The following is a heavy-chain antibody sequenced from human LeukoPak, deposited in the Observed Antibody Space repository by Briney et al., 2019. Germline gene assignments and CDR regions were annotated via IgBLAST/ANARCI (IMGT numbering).Heavy chain of an antibody. Sequence: ASVKVSCKASGYTFTSYYIHWVRQAPGQGLEWMGWINPNSGGTNYAQKFQGRVTMTSDTSINTAYMELRRLRSDDTAVYYCARDPGANYFDYWGQGTQVTVSS. V-gene: IGHV1-2*02. J-gene: IGHJ4*02. CDR1: GYTFTSYY. D-gene: IGHD7-27*01. CDR2: INPNSGGT. CDR3: ARDPGANYFDY.